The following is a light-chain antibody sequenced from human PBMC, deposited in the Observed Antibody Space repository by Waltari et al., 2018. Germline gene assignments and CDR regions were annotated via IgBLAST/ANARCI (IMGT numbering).Light chain of an antibody. V-gene: IGKV2-30*02. Sequence: DVVMTQSPLSLPVTLGQPASISCRSSQSLVHSDGNTYLHWLQQRPGQSPRRLIYKVSRGDSGVPDRFSGTGSGTDFTLKIRRVEAEDVGVYYGMQGTYRLSFGPGTKVDI. CDR1: QSLVHSDGNTY. CDR3: MQGTYRLS. CDR2: KVS. J-gene: IGKJ3*01.